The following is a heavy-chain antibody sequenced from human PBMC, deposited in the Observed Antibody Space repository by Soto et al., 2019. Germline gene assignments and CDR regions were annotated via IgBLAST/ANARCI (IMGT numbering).Heavy chain of an antibody. V-gene: IGHV3-23*01. CDR1: GFTFSSYA. D-gene: IGHD6-19*01. CDR2: ISGSGGST. Sequence: GGSLRLSCAASGFTFSSYAMSWVRQAPGKGLEWVSAISGSGGSTYYADSVKGRFTISRDNSKNTLYLQMNSLRAEDTAVYYCAKDRRSSGWYTEIFFDYWGQGTLVTVSS. CDR3: AKDRRSSGWYTEIFFDY. J-gene: IGHJ4*02.